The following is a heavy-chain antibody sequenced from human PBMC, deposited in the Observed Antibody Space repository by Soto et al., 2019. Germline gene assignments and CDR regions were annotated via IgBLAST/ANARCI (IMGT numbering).Heavy chain of an antibody. J-gene: IGHJ4*02. D-gene: IGHD6-19*01. CDR1: GGTFSSYA. CDR3: ARVPQIAVAGTSPPYYFDY. V-gene: IGHV1-69*01. Sequence: QVQLVQSGAEVKKPGSSVKVSCKASGGTFSSYAISWVRQAPGQGLEWMGGIIPIFGTANYAQKFQGRVTITADESTSPAYMELSSLRSEDTAVYYCARVPQIAVAGTSPPYYFDYWGQGTLVTVSS. CDR2: IIPIFGTA.